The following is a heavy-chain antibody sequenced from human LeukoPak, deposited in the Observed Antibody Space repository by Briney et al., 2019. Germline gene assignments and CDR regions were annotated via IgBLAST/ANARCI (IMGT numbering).Heavy chain of an antibody. V-gene: IGHV3-21*01. Sequence: KTGGSPRLSCAASGFTFSSYSMNWVRQAPGKGLEWVSSISSSSSYIYYADSVKGRFTISRDNAKNSLYLQMNSLRAEDTAVYYCARVPNYSWFGDWWGQGTLVTVSS. D-gene: IGHD3-10*01. J-gene: IGHJ4*02. CDR1: GFTFSSYS. CDR2: ISSSSSYI. CDR3: ARVPNYSWFGDW.